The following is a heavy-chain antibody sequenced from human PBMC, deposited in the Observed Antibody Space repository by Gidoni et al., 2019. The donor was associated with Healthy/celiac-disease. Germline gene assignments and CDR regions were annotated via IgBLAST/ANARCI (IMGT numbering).Heavy chain of an antibody. Sequence: QVQLQESGPGLVKPSETLSLTCTVSGGSISSYYWSWIRQPPGKGLEWIGYIYYSGSTNYNPSLKSRVTISVDTSKNQFSLKLSSVTAADTAVYYCARAGSYSSSWYPWGQGTLVTVSS. V-gene: IGHV4-59*01. CDR2: IYYSGST. CDR1: GGSISSYY. D-gene: IGHD6-13*01. CDR3: ARAGSYSSSWYP. J-gene: IGHJ5*02.